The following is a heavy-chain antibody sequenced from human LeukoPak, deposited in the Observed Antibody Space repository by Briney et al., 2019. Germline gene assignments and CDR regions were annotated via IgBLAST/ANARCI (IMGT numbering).Heavy chain of an antibody. Sequence: PGGSLRLSCAASGFTFSSYAMHWVRQAPGKGLEWVAVISYDGSNKYYADSVKGRFTISRDNSKNTLYLQMSSLRAEDTAVYYCARESRGGDYLDYWGQGTLVTVSS. CDR1: GFTFSSYA. J-gene: IGHJ4*02. CDR3: ARESRGGDYLDY. CDR2: ISYDGSNK. V-gene: IGHV3-30*15. D-gene: IGHD2-21*01.